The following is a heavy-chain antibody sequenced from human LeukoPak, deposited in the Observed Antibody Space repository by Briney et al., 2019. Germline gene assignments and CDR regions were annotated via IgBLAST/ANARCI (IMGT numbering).Heavy chain of an antibody. J-gene: IGHJ4*02. D-gene: IGHD6-19*01. Sequence: SETLSLTCTVSGGSISSYYWSWIRQPPGKGLEWIGYIYYSGSTNYNPSLKSRVTISVDTSKNQFSLKLSSVTAADTAVYYCARASGSSGWYGAASYFDYWGQGTLVTVSS. CDR3: ARASGSSGWYGAASYFDY. V-gene: IGHV4-59*01. CDR1: GGSISSYY. CDR2: IYYSGST.